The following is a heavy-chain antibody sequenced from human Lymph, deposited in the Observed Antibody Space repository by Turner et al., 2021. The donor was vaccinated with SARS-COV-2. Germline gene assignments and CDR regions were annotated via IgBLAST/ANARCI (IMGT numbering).Heavy chain of an antibody. CDR1: GFPFSTYS. J-gene: IGHJ4*02. CDR3: ARDIPTTADYFDY. Sequence: EVQLVESGGGLVKPGGSLRLSCAASGFPFSTYSMNWVRQAPGKGLEWISSISSSSSYIYYADSVKGRFTISRDDDKNSLYLQMNSLRAEDTAVYYCARDIPTTADYFDYWGQGTLVTVSS. CDR2: ISSSSSYI. D-gene: IGHD4-17*01. V-gene: IGHV3-21*01.